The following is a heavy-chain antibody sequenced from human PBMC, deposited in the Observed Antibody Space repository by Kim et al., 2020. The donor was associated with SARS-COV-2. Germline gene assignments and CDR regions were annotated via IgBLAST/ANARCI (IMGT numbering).Heavy chain of an antibody. D-gene: IGHD4-17*01. V-gene: IGHV4-38-2*02. CDR3: ARDPAFSTVVTPYWYFDL. J-gene: IGHJ2*01. CDR1: GYSISSGYY. CDR2: IYHSGST. Sequence: SETLSLTCTVSGYSISSGYYWGWIRQPPGKGLEWIGSIYHSGSTYYNPSLKSRVTISVDTSKNQFSLKLSSVTAADTAVYYCARDPAFSTVVTPYWYFDLWGRGTLVTVSS.